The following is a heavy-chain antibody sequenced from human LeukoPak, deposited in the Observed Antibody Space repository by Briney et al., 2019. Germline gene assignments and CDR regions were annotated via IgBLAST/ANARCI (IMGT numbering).Heavy chain of an antibody. Sequence: GGSLRLSCAVSGFMFRDYWMAWVRQAPGKGLEWVANIRPDGDDKYYVESVRGRFTISRDNAQNSLSLQMDSLRVEDSAVYHCGRWGITAALDRWGQGTLVSVPS. V-gene: IGHV3-7*01. J-gene: IGHJ5*02. CDR1: GFMFRDYW. D-gene: IGHD2-2*01. CDR2: IRPDGDDK. CDR3: GRWGITAALDR.